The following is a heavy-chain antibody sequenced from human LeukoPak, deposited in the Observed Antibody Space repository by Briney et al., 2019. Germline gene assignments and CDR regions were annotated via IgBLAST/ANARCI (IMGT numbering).Heavy chain of an antibody. Sequence: PSQTLSLTCTVSGGSISSGDYCWSWIRQPPGKGLEWIGSIYYSGSTHYNPSLKSRVTISVDTSKNQFSLKLSSVTAADTAVYYCARASAGYCSSTSCSNWFDPWGQGTLVTVSS. D-gene: IGHD2-2*01. V-gene: IGHV4-30-4*01. J-gene: IGHJ5*02. CDR3: ARASAGYCSSTSCSNWFDP. CDR1: GGSISSGDYC. CDR2: IYYSGST.